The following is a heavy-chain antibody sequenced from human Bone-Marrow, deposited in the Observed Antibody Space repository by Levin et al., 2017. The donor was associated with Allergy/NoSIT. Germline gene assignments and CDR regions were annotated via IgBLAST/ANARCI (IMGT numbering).Heavy chain of an antibody. J-gene: IGHJ4*02. CDR1: GFTFRAYA. D-gene: IGHD5-18*01. V-gene: IGHV3-49*03. Sequence: PGGSLRLSCTTSGFTFRAYALSWFRQAPGKGLEWVGFIANEAHGGTTQYAASVNGRFTISRDDSKNIAYLQMNNLKSEDTAVYYCSRDSHGYFPGADTFDYWGQGTLVTVSS. CDR2: IANEAHGGTT. CDR3: SRDSHGYFPGADTFDY.